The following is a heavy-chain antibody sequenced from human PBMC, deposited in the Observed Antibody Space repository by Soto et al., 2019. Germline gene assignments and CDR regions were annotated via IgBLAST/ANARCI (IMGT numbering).Heavy chain of an antibody. Sequence: PGGSLRLSCAASGFTFSNYAMTWVRQAPGKGLEWVSALSGSGVSTYYADSVMGRFTISRDNSKNTVYLQMNSLRAEDTAVYYCAKIESRFYYDSTGYSPFDYWGQGTLVTGSS. D-gene: IGHD3-22*01. CDR2: LSGSGVST. CDR1: GFTFSNYA. V-gene: IGHV3-23*01. CDR3: AKIESRFYYDSTGYSPFDY. J-gene: IGHJ4*02.